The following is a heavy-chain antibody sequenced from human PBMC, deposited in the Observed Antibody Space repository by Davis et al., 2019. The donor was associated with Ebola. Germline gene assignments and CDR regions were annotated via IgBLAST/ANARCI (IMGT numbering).Heavy chain of an antibody. CDR1: GNSFTSHW. V-gene: IGHV5-51*01. CDR2: IYTGDSDT. CDR3: ASLRRTITGMDDGFDI. J-gene: IGHJ3*02. Sequence: GGSLRLSCKDSGNSFTSHWIGWVRQLPGKGLDWRGIIYTGDSDTRYSPSFRGQVTISADKSMKTAFLQWRSLKASDSGMYYCASLRRTITGMDDGFDIWGQGTMVTVSS. D-gene: IGHD2-8*02.